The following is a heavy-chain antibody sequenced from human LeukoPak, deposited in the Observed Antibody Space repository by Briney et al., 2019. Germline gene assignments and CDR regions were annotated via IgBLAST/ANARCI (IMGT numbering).Heavy chain of an antibody. CDR2: IYYSGST. J-gene: IGHJ3*02. CDR3: ARDRDSSGYQYNAFDI. D-gene: IGHD3-22*01. CDR1: GGSINNYY. Sequence: SATLSLTCTASGGSINNYYWSWIRQPPGKRLEWIGYIYYSGSTNYNPSLKSRVTISVDTSKNQFSLKLSSVTAADTAVYYCARDRDSSGYQYNAFDIWGQGTMVTVSS. V-gene: IGHV4-59*01.